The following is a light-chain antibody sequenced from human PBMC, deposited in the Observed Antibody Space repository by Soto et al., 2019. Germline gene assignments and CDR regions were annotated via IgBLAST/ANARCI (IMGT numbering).Light chain of an antibody. CDR3: QQRANWPLT. CDR1: QSVSTN. Sequence: IVMTQSPATLSVPPGERATLSCRASQSVSTNFAWYQQKPGQAPRLLISDASNRATGIPARFSGSGPGTDFTLIISSLEPEDFAVYYCQQRANWPLTFGGGTKVDIK. J-gene: IGKJ4*01. CDR2: DAS. V-gene: IGKV3D-11*02.